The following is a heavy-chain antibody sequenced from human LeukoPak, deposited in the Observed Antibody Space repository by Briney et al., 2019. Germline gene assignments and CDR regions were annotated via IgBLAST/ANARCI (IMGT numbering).Heavy chain of an antibody. V-gene: IGHV3-23*01. J-gene: IGHJ4*02. CDR2: ISDSGGST. Sequence: GGSLRLSCAASGFTFSSYAMSWVRQAPGKGLEWVSDISDSGGSTYYADSVKGRFTISRDNSRNTLYLQMNSLRAEDTAVYYCAKYRGGTYELYYFDYWGQGTLVTVSS. CDR1: GFTFSSYA. D-gene: IGHD1-26*01. CDR3: AKYRGGTYELYYFDY.